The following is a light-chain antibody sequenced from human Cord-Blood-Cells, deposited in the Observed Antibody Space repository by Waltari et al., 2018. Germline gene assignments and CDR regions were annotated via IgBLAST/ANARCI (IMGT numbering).Light chain of an antibody. CDR1: SSDVGSYNL. V-gene: IGLV2-23*01. CDR2: EGR. Sequence: QSALTQPASVSGSPGQSITISCTGNSSDVGSYNLVSWYQQHPGKAPKLMIYEGRNLPSGVSKRFSGSKSGNTASRTISGLQAEDEADYYCCSYAGSSTYVFGTGTKVTVL. CDR3: CSYAGSSTYV. J-gene: IGLJ1*01.